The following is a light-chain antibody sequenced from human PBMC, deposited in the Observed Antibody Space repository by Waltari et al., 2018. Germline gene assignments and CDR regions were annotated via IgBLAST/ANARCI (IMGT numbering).Light chain of an antibody. CDR3: QQYNSYSGT. V-gene: IGKV1-5*01. Sequence: DFQMTQSPSTLAASVGDRVTIACRASHSISSWLAWYQQKPGKAPKLLIYDASSLESGVPSRFSGSGSGTEFTLTISSLQPDDFATYYCQQYNSYSGTFGQGTKLEIK. J-gene: IGKJ2*01. CDR2: DAS. CDR1: HSISSW.